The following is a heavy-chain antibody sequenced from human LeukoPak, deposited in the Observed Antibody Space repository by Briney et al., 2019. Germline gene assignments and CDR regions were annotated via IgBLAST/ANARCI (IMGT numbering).Heavy chain of an antibody. J-gene: IGHJ5*02. CDR3: AKGFFYGEDP. CDR2: IYSGGST. D-gene: IGHD4/OR15-4a*01. Sequence: GGSLRLSCAASEFSVGSNYMTWVRQAPGKGLEWVSLIYSGGSTYYADSVKGRFTISRDNSKNTLYLQMNSLRAEDTAVYYCAKGFFYGEDPWGQGTLVTVSS. CDR1: EFSVGSNY. V-gene: IGHV3-66*01.